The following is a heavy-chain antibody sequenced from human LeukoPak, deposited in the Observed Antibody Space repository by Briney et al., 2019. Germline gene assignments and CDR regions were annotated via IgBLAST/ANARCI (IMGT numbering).Heavy chain of an antibody. V-gene: IGHV4-34*01. J-gene: IGHJ4*02. CDR1: GGSFSGYY. CDR2: INHSGST. D-gene: IGHD1-26*01. Sequence: SETLSLTCAVCGGSFSGYYWSWIRQPPGKGLEWIGEINHSGSTNYNPSLKSRVTISVDTSKNQFSLKLSSVTAADTAVYYCARFSGSFKTYYFDYWGQGTLVTVSS. CDR3: ARFSGSFKTYYFDY.